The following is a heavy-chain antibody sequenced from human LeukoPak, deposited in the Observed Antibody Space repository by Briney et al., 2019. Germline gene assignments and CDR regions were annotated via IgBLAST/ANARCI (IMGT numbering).Heavy chain of an antibody. CDR3: ARAQGRSLRFLEWRGGGPLFLAPPHYFDY. J-gene: IGHJ4*02. D-gene: IGHD3-3*01. Sequence: PSETLSLTCAVYGGSFSGYYWSWIRQPPGKGLEWIGEINHSGSTNYNPSLKSRVTISVDTSKNQFSLKLSSVTAADTAVYYCARAQGRSLRFLEWRGGGPLFLAPPHYFDYWGQGTLVTVSS. CDR1: GGSFSGYY. CDR2: INHSGST. V-gene: IGHV4-34*01.